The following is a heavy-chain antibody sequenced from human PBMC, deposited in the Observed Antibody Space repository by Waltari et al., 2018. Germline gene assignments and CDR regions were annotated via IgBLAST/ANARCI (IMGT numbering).Heavy chain of an antibody. V-gene: IGHV4-4*07. D-gene: IGHD4-17*01. Sequence: QVQLQESGPGLVKPSETLSLTCTVSGGSITSYYSSWTRQPAGKGLEWIGRIYTSGSTNYNPSLKSRVTMSVDTSKNQFSLKLSSVTAADTAVYYCARGDYGRSGGGFDYWGQGTLVTVSS. CDR3: ARGDYGRSGGGFDY. J-gene: IGHJ4*02. CDR2: IYTSGST. CDR1: GGSITSYY.